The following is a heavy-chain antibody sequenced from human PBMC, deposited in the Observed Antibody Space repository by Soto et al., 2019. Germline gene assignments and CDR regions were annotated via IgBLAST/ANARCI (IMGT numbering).Heavy chain of an antibody. V-gene: IGHV1-18*01. D-gene: IGHD3-3*01. CDR2: ISAYNGNT. CDR3: ARDISPLLRFLEWPTAGDY. Sequence: ASVKVSCKASGYTFTSYGISWVRQAPGQGLEWMGWISAYNGNTNYAQKLQGRVTMTTDTSTSTAYMELRSLRSDDTAVYYCARDISPLLRFLEWPTAGDYWGQGTLVTVSS. CDR1: GYTFTSYG. J-gene: IGHJ4*02.